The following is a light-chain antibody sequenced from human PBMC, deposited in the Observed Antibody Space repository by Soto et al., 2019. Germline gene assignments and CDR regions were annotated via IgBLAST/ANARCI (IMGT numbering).Light chain of an antibody. CDR1: NSDIGAYNY. CDR3: SSFTTSYFYV. CDR2: GVT. V-gene: IGLV2-14*01. J-gene: IGLJ1*01. Sequence: QSALTQPASVSGSPGQSISFSCAGSNSDIGAYNYVSWYQQHPGKAPKLLIHGVTRRPSGVSSRFSASKSAYTASLTISGLQAEDEATYFCSSFTTSYFYVFGPGTKVTVL.